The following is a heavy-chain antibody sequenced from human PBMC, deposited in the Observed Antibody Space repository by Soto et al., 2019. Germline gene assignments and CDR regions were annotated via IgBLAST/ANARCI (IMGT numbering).Heavy chain of an antibody. V-gene: IGHV3-23*01. D-gene: IGHD1-20*01. J-gene: IGHJ4*02. CDR3: TRETVAGITGIDY. Sequence: GGSLSLYLATVWLNDGAFAVNLDPPAPGKGLEGVSGFIVSDAVIYYAVSVRCRFYISRDAPETILYLQMNSLRVDDTALYYCTRETVAGITGIDYWGPGTLVTV. CDR2: FIVSDAVI. CDR1: WLNDGAFA.